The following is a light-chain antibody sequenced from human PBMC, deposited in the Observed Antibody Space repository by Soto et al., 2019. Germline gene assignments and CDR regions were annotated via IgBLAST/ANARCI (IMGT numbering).Light chain of an antibody. J-gene: IGKJ4*01. CDR1: QSVSSSY. CDR3: QQYGSSPFT. Sequence: EIVLTQSPGTLSLSPGERATLSCRASQSVSSSYLAWYQQKPGQAPRLLIYGASSRATGIPDRFSGSGSGTDFTRTISRREPEDFAVYYCQQYGSSPFTFGGGTKVEIK. V-gene: IGKV3-20*01. CDR2: GAS.